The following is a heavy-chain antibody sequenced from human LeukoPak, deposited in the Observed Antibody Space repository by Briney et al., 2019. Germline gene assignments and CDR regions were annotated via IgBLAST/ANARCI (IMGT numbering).Heavy chain of an antibody. CDR1: GYSISRGYY. Sequence: SETLSLTCTVSGYSISRGYYWGWIRQPPGKGLEWIGQITHSGSTTYNPSLKSRITISVDTSRNQFSLKLTSVTAADTAVYYCARLPYYYGSGNPSSRFDPWGQGTLVTVSS. V-gene: IGHV4-38-2*02. D-gene: IGHD3-10*01. CDR3: ARLPYYYGSGNPSSRFDP. CDR2: ITHSGST. J-gene: IGHJ5*02.